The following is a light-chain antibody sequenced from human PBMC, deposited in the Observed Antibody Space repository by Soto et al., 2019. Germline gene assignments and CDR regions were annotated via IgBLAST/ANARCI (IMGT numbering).Light chain of an antibody. Sequence: QSVLTQPPSASGTPGQRVTISCSGSRSNIGSNSVNWYQQLAGTAPKLLMYSSNQRPSVVPDRFSGSKSGTSDSLAISGLQSEDEADYYCAAWDDSLNGVVFGGGTKLTVL. CDR1: RSNIGSNS. V-gene: IGLV1-44*01. J-gene: IGLJ2*01. CDR2: SSN. CDR3: AAWDDSLNGVV.